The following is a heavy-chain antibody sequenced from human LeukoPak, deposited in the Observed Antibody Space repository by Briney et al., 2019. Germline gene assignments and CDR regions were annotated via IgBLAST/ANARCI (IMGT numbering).Heavy chain of an antibody. CDR2: IYYSGST. Sequence: LRLSCAASGFTFSSYSMNWVRQHPGKGLEWIGYIYYSGSTYYNPSLKSRVTISVDTSKNQFSLKLSSVTAADTAVYYCARQPYSSGWYSYYFDYWGQGTLVTVSS. D-gene: IGHD6-19*01. CDR1: GFTFSSYS. J-gene: IGHJ4*02. CDR3: ARQPYSSGWYSYYFDY. V-gene: IGHV4-31*02.